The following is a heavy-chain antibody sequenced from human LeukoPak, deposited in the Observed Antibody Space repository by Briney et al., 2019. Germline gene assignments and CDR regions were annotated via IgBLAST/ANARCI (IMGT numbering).Heavy chain of an antibody. Sequence: SVKVSCKASGGTFSSYAISWVRQAPGQGLEWMGRIIPIFGTANYAQKFQGRVTITADESTSTAYMELSSLRSEDTAVYYCARDVVVVAAAQNVAFDIWGQGTMVTVSS. CDR2: IIPIFGTA. CDR3: ARDVVVVAAAQNVAFDI. CDR1: GGTFSSYA. V-gene: IGHV1-69*13. J-gene: IGHJ3*02. D-gene: IGHD2-15*01.